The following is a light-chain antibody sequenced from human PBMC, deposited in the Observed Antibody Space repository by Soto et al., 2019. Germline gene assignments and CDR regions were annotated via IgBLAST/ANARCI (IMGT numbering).Light chain of an antibody. Sequence: EIVLTQSPGTLSLSPGERATLSCRASQSVSSSYLAWYQQKPGQAPRLLIYGASSRATGIPDRFSGSGSGTGFTLTISRLQPEDFAVYYCQQYDSSPLTFGQGTKVEI. CDR3: QQYDSSPLT. CDR2: GAS. CDR1: QSVSSSY. J-gene: IGKJ1*01. V-gene: IGKV3-20*01.